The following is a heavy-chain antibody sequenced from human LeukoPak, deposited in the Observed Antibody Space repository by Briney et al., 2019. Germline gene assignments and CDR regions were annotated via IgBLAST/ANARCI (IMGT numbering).Heavy chain of an antibody. CDR2: IRSKANSYAT. Sequence: GGSLRLSCAASGFTFSGSAMHWVRQASGKGLEWVGRIRSKANSYATAYAASVKGRFTISRDDSKNTAYLQMNSLKTEDTAVHYCTRPRFSGSYYLFDYWGQGTLVTVSS. J-gene: IGHJ4*02. CDR1: GFTFSGSA. V-gene: IGHV3-73*01. D-gene: IGHD1-26*01. CDR3: TRPRFSGSYYLFDY.